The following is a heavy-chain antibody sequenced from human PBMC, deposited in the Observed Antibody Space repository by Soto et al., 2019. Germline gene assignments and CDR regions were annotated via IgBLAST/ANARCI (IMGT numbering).Heavy chain of an antibody. CDR3: ARPRSGTYSYFDY. V-gene: IGHV4-39*01. CDR1: GGSISGTNYY. CDR2: IYYSGST. D-gene: IGHD1-26*01. Sequence: SETLSLTCTVSGGSISGTNYYWAWIRQPPGKGLEWIGSIYYSGSTYYNPSLKSRVTISVDTSKNQFSLKLNSVTAADTAVFYCARPRSGTYSYFDYWGRGTLVTVSS. J-gene: IGHJ4*02.